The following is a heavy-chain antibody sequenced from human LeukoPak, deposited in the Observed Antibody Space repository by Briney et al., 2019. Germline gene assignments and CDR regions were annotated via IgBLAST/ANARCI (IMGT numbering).Heavy chain of an antibody. Sequence: SETLSLTCAVSGYSISSGYYWGWIRQPPGKGLEWIGSIYHSGSTYYNPSLKSRVTISVDTSKNQFSLKLSSVTAAGTAVYYCASLYYDILTGYPEGYFDLWGRGTLVTVSS. CDR2: IYHSGST. CDR1: GYSISSGYY. J-gene: IGHJ2*01. V-gene: IGHV4-38-2*01. CDR3: ASLYYDILTGYPEGYFDL. D-gene: IGHD3-9*01.